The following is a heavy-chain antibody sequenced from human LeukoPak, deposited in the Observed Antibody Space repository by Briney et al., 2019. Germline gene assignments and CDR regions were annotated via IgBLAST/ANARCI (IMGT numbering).Heavy chain of an antibody. D-gene: IGHD6-13*01. V-gene: IGHV4-34*01. CDR3: AGIIAAAGSE. CDR1: GGSFRGYY. J-gene: IGHJ4*02. CDR2: INHSGST. Sequence: SETLSLTCAVYGGSFRGYYWSWIRQPPGRGLEWIGEINHSGSTNYNPSLKSRVTISVDTSKNQFSLKLSSVTAADTAVYYCAGIIAAAGSEWGQGTLVTVSS.